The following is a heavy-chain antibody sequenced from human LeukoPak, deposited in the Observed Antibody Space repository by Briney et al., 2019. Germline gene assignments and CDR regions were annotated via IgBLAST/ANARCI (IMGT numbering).Heavy chain of an antibody. CDR2: IYYSGSA. Sequence: PSETLSLTCTVSGGSISSYYWSWIRQPPGKGLEWIGFIYYSGSANYNPSLRSRVTISVDTSKNQFSLKLTSVTAADTAVYYCARTGVVATSYFFDHWGQGTLVTVSS. CDR3: ARTGVVATSYFFDH. J-gene: IGHJ4*02. D-gene: IGHD5-12*01. V-gene: IGHV4-59*01. CDR1: GGSISSYY.